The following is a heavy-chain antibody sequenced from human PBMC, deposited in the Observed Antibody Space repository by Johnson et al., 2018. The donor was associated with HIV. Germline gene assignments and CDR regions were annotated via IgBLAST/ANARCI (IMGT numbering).Heavy chain of an antibody. CDR3: AKTEDRGYRIETGAFDI. CDR2: IYSGGST. CDR1: GFTVNSNY. V-gene: IGHV3-66*01. D-gene: IGHD5-18*01. Sequence: MLLVESGGGVVRPGGSLRLPCAASGFTVNSNYMSWVRQAPGKGLEWVSVIYSGGSTYYADSVKGRFTISRDNSKNTLYLQMNSLRAEDTAVYYCAKTEDRGYRIETGAFDIWGQGTMVTVSS. J-gene: IGHJ3*02.